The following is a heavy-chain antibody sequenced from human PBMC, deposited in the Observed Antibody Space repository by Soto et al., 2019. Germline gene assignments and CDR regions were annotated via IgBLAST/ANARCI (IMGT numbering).Heavy chain of an antibody. J-gene: IGHJ4*02. CDR3: AKGPGNSFGVVNFDY. Sequence: PVGSLRLSCAASGFTFSSYGMHWVRQAPGKGLEWVAAISYDGSNKYYADSVKGRFTISRDNSKNTLYLQMNSLRAEDTAVYYCAKGPGNSFGVVNFDYWGQGTLVTVSS. D-gene: IGHD3-3*01. CDR2: ISYDGSNK. V-gene: IGHV3-30*18. CDR1: GFTFSSYG.